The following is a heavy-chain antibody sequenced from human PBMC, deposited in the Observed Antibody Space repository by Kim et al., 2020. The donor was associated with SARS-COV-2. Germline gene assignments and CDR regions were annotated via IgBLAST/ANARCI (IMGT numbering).Heavy chain of an antibody. V-gene: IGHV1-8*01. Sequence: ASVKVSCKASGYTFTSYDINWVRQATGQGLEWMGWMNPNSGNTGYAQKFQGRVTMTRNTSISTAYMELSRLRSEDTAVYYCARGSLWFGEHYYYYGMDVWGQGTTVTVSS. CDR1: GYTFTSYD. J-gene: IGHJ6*02. D-gene: IGHD3-10*01. CDR3: ARGSLWFGEHYYYYGMDV. CDR2: MNPNSGNT.